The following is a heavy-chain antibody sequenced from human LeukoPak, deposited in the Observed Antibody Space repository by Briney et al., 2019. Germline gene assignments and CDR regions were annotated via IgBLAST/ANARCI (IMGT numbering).Heavy chain of an antibody. CDR1: GGSFSDYY. J-gene: IGHJ4*02. D-gene: IGHD3-10*01. Sequence: SETLSLTCAVYGGSFSDYYWSWIRQPPGKGLAWIGEINHSGSTNYNPSLKSRVTISIDTSMNHFSLKLSSVTAADTAVYYCAAFGSGSYLGYWGQGTLVTVSS. CDR3: AAFGSGSYLGY. CDR2: INHSGST. V-gene: IGHV4-34*01.